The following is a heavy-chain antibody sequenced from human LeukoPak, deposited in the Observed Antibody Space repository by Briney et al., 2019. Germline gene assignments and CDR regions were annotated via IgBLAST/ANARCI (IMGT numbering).Heavy chain of an antibody. CDR1: EYSFISYW. CDR2: IYPGDSDT. J-gene: IGHJ4*02. V-gene: IGHV5-51*01. Sequence: GESLKISCTGSEYSFISYWIGWVRQMPGKGLEWMGIIYPGDSDTRYSPSFQGQVTISADKSISTAYLQWSSLKASDTAMYYCARRADSSSWIDYWGQGTLVTVSS. CDR3: ARRADSSSWIDY. D-gene: IGHD6-13*01.